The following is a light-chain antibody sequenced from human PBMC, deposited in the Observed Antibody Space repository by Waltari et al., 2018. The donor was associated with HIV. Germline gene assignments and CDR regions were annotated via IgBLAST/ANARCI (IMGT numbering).Light chain of an antibody. CDR1: SSDVGGYKY. Sequence: QSALTQPPSASGSPGQSVPISSTGTSSDVGGYKYVSWYQQHPGKAPKLMIFEVSKRPSGVPDRFSGSKSGNTASLTVSGLQAEDEADYYCSSYAGSNNLVFGTGTKVTVL. J-gene: IGLJ1*01. CDR2: EVS. V-gene: IGLV2-8*01. CDR3: SSYAGSNNLV.